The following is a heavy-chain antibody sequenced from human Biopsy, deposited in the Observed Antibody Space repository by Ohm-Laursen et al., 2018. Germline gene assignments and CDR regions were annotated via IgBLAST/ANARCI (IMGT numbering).Heavy chain of an antibody. J-gene: IGHJ4*02. Sequence: GASVKVSCKASGYIFTTSGISWVRQAPGQGLEWMGWISSYNDNTNYAKKFQDRVTMSADTSTATASTELRTLRSDDTAVYYCAADINVWNVNYWGQGTQVTVSS. D-gene: IGHD1-1*01. V-gene: IGHV1-18*01. CDR2: ISSYNDNT. CDR1: GYIFTTSG. CDR3: AADINVWNVNY.